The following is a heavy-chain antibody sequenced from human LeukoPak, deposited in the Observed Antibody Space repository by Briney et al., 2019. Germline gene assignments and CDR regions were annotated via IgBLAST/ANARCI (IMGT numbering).Heavy chain of an antibody. CDR2: IWYDGSNK. CDR3: ARDGPYCTNGVCYIFGGSRRVNYYFDY. J-gene: IGHJ4*02. Sequence: GGSLRLSCAASGSTFSSYGMHWVRQAPGKGLEWVAVIWYDGSNKYYADSVKGRFTISRDNSKNTLYLQMNSLRAEDTAVYYCARDGPYCTNGVCYIFGGSRRVNYYFDYWGQGTLVTVSS. D-gene: IGHD2-8*01. CDR1: GSTFSSYG. V-gene: IGHV3-33*01.